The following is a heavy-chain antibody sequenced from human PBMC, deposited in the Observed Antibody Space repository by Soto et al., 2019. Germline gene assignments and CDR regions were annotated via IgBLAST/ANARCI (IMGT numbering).Heavy chain of an antibody. D-gene: IGHD5-18*01. Sequence: LRLSCAASGFTFDDYAMHWVRQAPGKGLEWVSGISWNSGSIGYADSVKGRFTISRDNAKNTLYLQMNSLRAEDTALYYCAKDMTVAMASGVAFDIWGQGTMVTVSS. J-gene: IGHJ3*02. CDR2: ISWNSGSI. CDR3: AKDMTVAMASGVAFDI. V-gene: IGHV3-9*01. CDR1: GFTFDDYA.